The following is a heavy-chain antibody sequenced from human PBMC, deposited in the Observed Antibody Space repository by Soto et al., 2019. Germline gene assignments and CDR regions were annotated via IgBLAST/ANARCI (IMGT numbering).Heavy chain of an antibody. J-gene: IGHJ6*02. CDR1: GFTFSSYA. V-gene: IGHV3-30-3*01. Sequence: GGSLRLSCAASGFTFSSYAMHWVRQAPGKGLEWVEVISYDGSNKYYADSVKGRFTISRDNSKNTLYLQMNSLRAEDTAVYYCASGYYYDSSGYYPIYYYYGMDVWGQGTTVTVSS. D-gene: IGHD3-22*01. CDR2: ISYDGSNK. CDR3: ASGYYYDSSGYYPIYYYYGMDV.